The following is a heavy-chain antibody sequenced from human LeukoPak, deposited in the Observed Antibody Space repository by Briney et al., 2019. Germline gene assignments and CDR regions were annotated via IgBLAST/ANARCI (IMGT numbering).Heavy chain of an antibody. J-gene: IGHJ4*02. Sequence: GASVKVSCQASGYTFTGYYMHWVRQAPGQGLEWMGWISAYNGNTNYAQKLQGRVTMTTDTSTSTAYMELRSLRSDDTAVYYCARGELDLDYWGQGTLVTVSS. CDR2: ISAYNGNT. V-gene: IGHV1-18*04. CDR3: ARGELDLDY. D-gene: IGHD1-1*01. CDR1: GYTFTGYY.